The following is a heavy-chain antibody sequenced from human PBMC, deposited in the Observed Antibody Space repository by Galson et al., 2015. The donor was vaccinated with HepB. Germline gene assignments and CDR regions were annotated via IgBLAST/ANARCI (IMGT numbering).Heavy chain of an antibody. CDR3: AKDVRITIFGVVMHYGMDV. CDR2: ISGSGGST. CDR1: GFTFSSYA. V-gene: IGHV3-23*01. J-gene: IGHJ6*02. Sequence: SLRLSCAASGFTFSSYAMSWVRQAPGKGLEWVSAISGSGGSTHYADSVKGRFTISRDNSKNTLYLQMNSLRAEDTAVYYCAKDVRITIFGVVMHYGMDVWGQGTTVTVSS. D-gene: IGHD3-3*01.